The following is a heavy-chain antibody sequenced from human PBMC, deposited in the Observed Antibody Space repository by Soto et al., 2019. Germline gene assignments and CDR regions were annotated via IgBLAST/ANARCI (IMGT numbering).Heavy chain of an antibody. CDR3: ARAISGYVT. CDR1: GITSTTYA. Sequence: QVQLVQSGAEVKKPGASVKVSCKASGITSTTYAIHWVRQVPGQGLEWMGWINTGNGNTRYSQRFLGRVSLTTDTSPSTTSMELSSLTSEDTAVYYCARAISGYVTWGQGTLITVSS. CDR2: INTGNGNT. V-gene: IGHV1-3*04. J-gene: IGHJ5*02. D-gene: IGHD5-12*01.